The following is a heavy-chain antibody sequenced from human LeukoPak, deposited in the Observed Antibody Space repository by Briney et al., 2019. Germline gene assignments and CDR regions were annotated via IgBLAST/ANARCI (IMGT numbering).Heavy chain of an antibody. J-gene: IGHJ4*02. CDR1: GGSISSNSYY. CDR3: AHSPRRPHFDY. V-gene: IGHV4-34*01. Sequence: LETLSLTCVVSGGSISSNSYYWSWIRQPPGKGLEWIGEINHSGSTNYNPSLKSRVTISVDTSKNQFSLKLSSVTAADTAVYYCAHSPRRPHFDYWGQGTLVTVSS. CDR2: INHSGST. D-gene: IGHD6-13*01.